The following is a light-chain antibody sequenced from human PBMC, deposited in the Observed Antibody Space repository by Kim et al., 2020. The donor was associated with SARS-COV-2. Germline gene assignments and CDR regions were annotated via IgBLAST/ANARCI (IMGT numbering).Light chain of an antibody. CDR2: DVS. CDR3: SSYTSSTTLV. V-gene: IGLV2-14*01. Sequence: QSALTPPASVSGSPGQSITISCTGTSSDVGGYNYVSWYQQHPGEAPKLMIYDVSQRPSGVSNRFSGSKSGNTASLTISGLQAEDEGDYYCSSYTSSTTLVFGGGTQLTVL. J-gene: IGLJ2*01. CDR1: SSDVGGYNY.